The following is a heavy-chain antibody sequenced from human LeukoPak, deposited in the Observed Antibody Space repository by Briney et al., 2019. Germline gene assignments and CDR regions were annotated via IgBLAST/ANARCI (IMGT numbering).Heavy chain of an antibody. Sequence: SETLSLTCTVSGGSISSGGYYWSWIRQHPGKGLEWIGYIYYSGSTYYNPSLKSRVTISVDTSKNQFSLKLSSVTAADTAVYYCARREGYSSSWYGGYNWFDPWGQGTLVTVSS. CDR2: IYYSGST. J-gene: IGHJ5*02. CDR1: GGSISSGGYY. CDR3: ARREGYSSSWYGGYNWFDP. D-gene: IGHD6-13*01. V-gene: IGHV4-31*03.